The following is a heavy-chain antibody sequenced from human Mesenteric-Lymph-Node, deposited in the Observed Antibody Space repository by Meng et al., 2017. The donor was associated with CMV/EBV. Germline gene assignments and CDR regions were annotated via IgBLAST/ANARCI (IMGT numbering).Heavy chain of an antibody. CDR2: IYYSGST. CDR1: GDSISSSSYY. Sequence: GSLSLTCTVSGDSISSSSYYWGWIRQPPGKGLEWIGSIYYSGSTYYNPSLKSRVTISVDTSKNQFSLKLTSVTAADTALYYCARQRDRYYYYDMDVWGQGTTVTVSS. CDR3: ARQRDRYYYYDMDV. V-gene: IGHV4-39*01. J-gene: IGHJ6*02.